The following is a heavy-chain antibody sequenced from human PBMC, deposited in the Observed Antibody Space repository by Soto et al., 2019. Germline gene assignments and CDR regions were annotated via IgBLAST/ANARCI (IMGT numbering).Heavy chain of an antibody. CDR3: ARATGSENSQR. J-gene: IGHJ1*01. V-gene: IGHV4-30-4*01. CDR2: IYYSGST. D-gene: IGHD5-12*01. Sequence: QVQLQESGPGLVKPSQTLSLTCTVSGGSISSGDYYWSWIRQPPGKGLEWIGYIYYSGSTYYNPSLKSRVTISVDTAKNQCAPKLSSVTAADTAVYYCARATGSENSQRWGQGTLVTVSS. CDR1: GGSISSGDYY.